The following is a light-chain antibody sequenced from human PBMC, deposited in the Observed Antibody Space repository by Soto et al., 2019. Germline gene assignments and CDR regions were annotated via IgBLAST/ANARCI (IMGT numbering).Light chain of an antibody. CDR3: SSYTSSSTFYV. J-gene: IGLJ1*01. Sequence: QSALTQPASVSGSPGQSITISCTGTSSDVGGYNYVSWYQQHPGKAPKLMIYEVSNRPSGVSNHFSGSKSGNTASLNISGLQAEDEADYYCSSYTSSSTFYVFGTVTKLTVL. CDR1: SSDVGGYNY. V-gene: IGLV2-14*01. CDR2: EVS.